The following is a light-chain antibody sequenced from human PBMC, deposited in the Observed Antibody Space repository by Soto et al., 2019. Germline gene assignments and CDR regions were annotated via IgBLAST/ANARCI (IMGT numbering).Light chain of an antibody. CDR1: QSVSSN. V-gene: IGKV3-15*01. J-gene: IGKJ4*01. CDR3: QQYNNWPALS. CDR2: GAS. Sequence: EIVMTQSQATLSVSPGERATLSCSASQSVSSNLAWYQQKPGQARMLLIYGASTRATGSPARFSGSGSGTEFTLTISSLQSEEYAVYYCQQYNNWPALSFGGGTKVEIK.